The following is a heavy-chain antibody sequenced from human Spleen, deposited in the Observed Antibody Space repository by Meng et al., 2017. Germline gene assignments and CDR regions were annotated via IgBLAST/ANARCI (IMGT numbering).Heavy chain of an antibody. Sequence: QVQLVESGGGVVQPGGSLRLSCATSGFTFTDYAMHWVRQAPGKGLEWVAVISYDGSNKYYADSVKGRFTISRDNSKNTLYLQMNSLRAEDTAVYYCARAYSSGWPRMPDYWGQGTLVTVSS. CDR2: ISYDGSNK. CDR1: GFTFTDYA. CDR3: ARAYSSGWPRMPDY. J-gene: IGHJ4*02. V-gene: IGHV3-30-3*01. D-gene: IGHD6-19*01.